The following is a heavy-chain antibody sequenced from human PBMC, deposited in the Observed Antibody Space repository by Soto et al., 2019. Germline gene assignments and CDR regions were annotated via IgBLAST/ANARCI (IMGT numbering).Heavy chain of an antibody. J-gene: IGHJ5*02. D-gene: IGHD6-13*01. Sequence: SETLSLTCTVSGGSISSSSYYWGWIRQPPGKGLEWIGSIYYSGSTYYNPSLKSRVTISVDTSKNQFSLKLSSVTAADTAVYYCARWAHRARQQLVGNWFDPWGQGTLVTVSS. CDR1: GGSISSSSYY. CDR3: ARWAHRARQQLVGNWFDP. CDR2: IYYSGST. V-gene: IGHV4-39*01.